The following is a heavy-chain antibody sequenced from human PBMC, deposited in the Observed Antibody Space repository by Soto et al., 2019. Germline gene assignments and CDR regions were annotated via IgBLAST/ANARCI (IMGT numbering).Heavy chain of an antibody. V-gene: IGHV1-18*04. CDR2: ISAYNGNT. Sequence: ASVKVSCKASGYTFTSYGISWVRQAPGQGLEWMGWISAYNGNTNYAQKLQGRVTMTTDTSTSTAYMELRSLRPDDTAVYYCARDHWDSAAGINFDYWGQGTLVTVSS. D-gene: IGHD1-26*01. J-gene: IGHJ4*02. CDR1: GYTFTSYG. CDR3: ARDHWDSAAGINFDY.